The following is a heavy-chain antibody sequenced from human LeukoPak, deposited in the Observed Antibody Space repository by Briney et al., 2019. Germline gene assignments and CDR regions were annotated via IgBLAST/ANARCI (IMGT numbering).Heavy chain of an antibody. D-gene: IGHD2-2*01. CDR3: ARAVVVVPAVGPLNWFDP. Sequence: SVKVSCKASGGTFSSYAISWVRQAPGQGLEWMGGIIPIFGKANYAQKFQGRVTITADKSTSTAYMELSSLRSEDTAVYYGARAVVVVPAVGPLNWFDPWGQGTLVTVPS. J-gene: IGHJ5*02. CDR2: IIPIFGKA. CDR1: GGTFSSYA. V-gene: IGHV1-69*06.